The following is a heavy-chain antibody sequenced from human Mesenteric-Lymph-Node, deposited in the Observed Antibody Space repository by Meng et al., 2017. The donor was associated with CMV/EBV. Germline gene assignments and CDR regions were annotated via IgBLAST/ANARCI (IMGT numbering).Heavy chain of an antibody. CDR3: ARETLEMGY. CDR1: GFTFSSYE. D-gene: IGHD5-24*01. Sequence: GGSLRLSCAASGFTFSSYEMNWVRQAPGRGLEWVSYIGTSGSTVFYADSVKGRFTISRDNAKSSLYLQMNSLRAEDTAVYYCARETLEMGYWGQGTLVTVSS. V-gene: IGHV3-48*03. CDR2: IGTSGSTV. J-gene: IGHJ4*02.